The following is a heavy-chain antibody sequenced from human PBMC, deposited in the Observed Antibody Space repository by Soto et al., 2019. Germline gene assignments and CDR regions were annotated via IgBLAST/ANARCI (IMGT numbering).Heavy chain of an antibody. V-gene: IGHV2-26*01. CDR1: GFSLRNARMG. D-gene: IGHD3-22*01. Sequence: QVTLKESGPVLVKPTETLTLTCTVSGFSLRNARMGVSWIRQPPGKALQWLAHILSSDEKSYNTSLKGRLTLSQDPSKSQMVLTMTNMDPVDTPTYFCARMLAVNYYYCYVDVWGEGTTVTVSS. CDR3: ARMLAVNYYYCYVDV. J-gene: IGHJ6*03. CDR2: ILSSDEK.